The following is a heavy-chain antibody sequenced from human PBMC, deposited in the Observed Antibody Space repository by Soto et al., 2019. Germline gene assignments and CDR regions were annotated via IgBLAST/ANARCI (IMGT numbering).Heavy chain of an antibody. CDR3: ARDSYGYCSGGSCYSAAFDI. V-gene: IGHV3-23*01. CDR1: GFTFSSYA. CDR2: ISGSGGST. D-gene: IGHD2-15*01. Sequence: GGSLRLSCAASGFTFSSYAMSWVRQAPGKGLEWVSAISGSGGSTYYADSVKGRFTISRDNSKSTLYLQMNSLRAEDTAVYYCARDSYGYCSGGSCYSAAFDIWGRGTMVTVSS. J-gene: IGHJ3*02.